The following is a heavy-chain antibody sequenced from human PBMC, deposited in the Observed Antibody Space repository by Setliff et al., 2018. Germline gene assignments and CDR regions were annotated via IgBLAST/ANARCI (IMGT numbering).Heavy chain of an antibody. D-gene: IGHD2-15*01. V-gene: IGHV1-18*01. J-gene: IGHJ3*01. CDR2: ISTYNGVT. CDR1: GYIFTSYG. Sequence: ASVKVSCKASGYIFTSYGISWVRQAPGQGLEWMGWISTYNGVTNYAQRFQGRVTMTTDTSTSAAYMELRSLRSDDTAVYYCAISSLSICSGGTCPNAFDVWGRGTMVTVSS. CDR3: AISSLSICSGGTCPNAFDV.